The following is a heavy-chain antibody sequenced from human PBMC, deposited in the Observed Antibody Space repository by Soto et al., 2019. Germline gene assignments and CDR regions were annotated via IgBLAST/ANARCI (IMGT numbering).Heavy chain of an antibody. CDR2: IYSGGST. Sequence: GGSLRLSCAGSGFIVSSYYMSWVRQAPGKGLEWISVIYSGGSTYYADSVKGRFTISRDNSENTLYIQLNSLRAEDTAVYYCAKSGGNGWFADAFDVWGQGTMVTVSS. CDR3: AKSGGNGWFADAFDV. V-gene: IGHV3-53*01. J-gene: IGHJ3*01. CDR1: GFIVSSYY. D-gene: IGHD6-19*01.